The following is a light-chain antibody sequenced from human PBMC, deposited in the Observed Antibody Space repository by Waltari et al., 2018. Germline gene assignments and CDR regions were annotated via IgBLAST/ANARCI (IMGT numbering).Light chain of an antibody. CDR3: SSYISSSTLEL. CDR2: DVS. J-gene: IGLJ2*01. Sequence: QSALTQPASVSGSPGPSITIYCTGTSSDVGGYNYVAWYQQPPGKAPKLMIYDVSNRPSGVSNRFSGSKSGNTASLTISGLQAEDEADYYCSSYISSSTLELFGGGTSLTVL. V-gene: IGLV2-14*03. CDR1: SSDVGGYNY.